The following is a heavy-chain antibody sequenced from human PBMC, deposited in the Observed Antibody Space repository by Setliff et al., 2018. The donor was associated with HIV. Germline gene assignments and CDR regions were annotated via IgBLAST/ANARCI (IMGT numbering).Heavy chain of an antibody. CDR2: ISSSGNSI. J-gene: IGHJ4*02. CDR1: GFTFSSYE. V-gene: IGHV3-48*03. D-gene: IGHD3-3*01. Sequence: GGSLRLSCAASGFTFSSYEMNWVRQAPGKGLEWISYISSSGNSIYYAESVKGRFTISRDNAKNSLSLQMNSLRAEDTAVYYCARDVSWRVRTYIDYWGQGALVTVSS. CDR3: ARDVSWRVRTYIDY.